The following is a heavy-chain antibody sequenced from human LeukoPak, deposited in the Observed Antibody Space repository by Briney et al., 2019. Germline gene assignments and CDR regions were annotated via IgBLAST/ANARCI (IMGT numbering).Heavy chain of an antibody. CDR2: IYYSGST. CDR3: ARDRDYGDCGFDY. J-gene: IGHJ4*02. D-gene: IGHD4-17*01. V-gene: IGHV4-59*01. Sequence: ASETLSLTCTVSGGSISSYYWSWIRQPPGKGLEWIGYIYYSGSTNYNPSLKSRVTISVDTSKNQFSLKLSSVTAADTAVYYCARDRDYGDCGFDYWGQGTLVTVPS. CDR1: GGSISSYY.